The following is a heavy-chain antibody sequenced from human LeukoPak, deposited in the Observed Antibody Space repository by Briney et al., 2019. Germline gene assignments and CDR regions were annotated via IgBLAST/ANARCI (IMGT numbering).Heavy chain of an antibody. CDR1: GFTFSDYY. D-gene: IGHD5-12*01. V-gene: IGHV3-11*04. CDR2: ISSSGSTI. Sequence: GGSLRLSCEASGFTFSDYYMSWIRQAPGKGLEWVSYISSSGSTIYYADSVKGRFTISRDNAKNSLYLQMNSLRAEDTAVYYCAITVTSGYDYPFDYWGQGTLVTVSS. CDR3: AITVTSGYDYPFDY. J-gene: IGHJ4*02.